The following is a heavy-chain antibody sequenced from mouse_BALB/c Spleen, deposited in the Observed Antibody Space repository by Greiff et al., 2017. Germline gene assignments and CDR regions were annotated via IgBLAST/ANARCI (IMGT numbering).Heavy chain of an antibody. V-gene: IGHV1-39*01. CDR1: GYSFTGYN. CDR2: IDPYYGGT. Sequence: EVKLMESGPELEKPGASVKISCKASGYSFTGYNMNWVKQSNGKSLEWIGNIDPYYGGTSYNQKFKGKATLTVDKSSSTAYMQLKSLTSEDSAVYYCARNYYGSSYGYFDVWGAGTTVTVSS. CDR3: ARNYYGSSYGYFDV. D-gene: IGHD1-1*01. J-gene: IGHJ1*01.